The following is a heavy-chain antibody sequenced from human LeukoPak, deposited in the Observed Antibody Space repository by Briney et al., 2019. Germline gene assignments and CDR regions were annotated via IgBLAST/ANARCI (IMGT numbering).Heavy chain of an antibody. V-gene: IGHV1-46*01. D-gene: IGHD3-16*01. J-gene: IGHJ6*02. CDR1: GYTFTSYY. CDR3: ARDHVMITFGGAWDYYYGMDV. CDR2: VNPSGGST. Sequence: ASVKVSCKASGYTFTSYYMHWVRQAPGQGLEWMGIVNPSGGSTSYAQKFQGRVTMTRDTSTSTVYMELSSLRSEDTAVYYCARDHVMITFGGAWDYYYGMDVWGQGTTVTVSS.